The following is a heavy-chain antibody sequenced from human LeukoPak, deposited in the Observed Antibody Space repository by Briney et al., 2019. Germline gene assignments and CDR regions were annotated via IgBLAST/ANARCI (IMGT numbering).Heavy chain of an antibody. Sequence: GESLKISCEGSGYTFTSYWIAWVRQMPGKGLEWMGIIYPGDSDTRYSPSFQGQVTISADKSISTAYLQWSSLTASDTAMYYCARPWTSGTGPFDIWGQGTMVTVSS. J-gene: IGHJ3*02. CDR1: GYTFTSYW. CDR3: ARPWTSGTGPFDI. V-gene: IGHV5-51*01. D-gene: IGHD3-10*01. CDR2: IYPGDSDT.